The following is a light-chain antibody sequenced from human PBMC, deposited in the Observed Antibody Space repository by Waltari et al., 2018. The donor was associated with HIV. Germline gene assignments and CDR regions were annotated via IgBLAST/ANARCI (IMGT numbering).Light chain of an antibody. J-gene: IGLJ2*01. V-gene: IGLV4-69*01. CDR3: QTWGTGIV. Sequence: QLVLTQSPSASASLGASVKLTCPLSSGHSSYAIAWHQQQPEKGPRYLMKLNCDGSHSKGDGIPDRFPGSSPWAEPYLTISRLQSDDEADYYWQTWGTGIVFGGGTKLTVL. CDR2: LNCDGSH. CDR1: SGHSSYA.